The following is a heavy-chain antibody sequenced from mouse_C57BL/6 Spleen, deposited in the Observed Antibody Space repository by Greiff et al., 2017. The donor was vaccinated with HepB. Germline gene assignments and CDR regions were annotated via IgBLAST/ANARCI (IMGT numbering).Heavy chain of an antibody. J-gene: IGHJ2*01. CDR2: IDPSDSYT. V-gene: IGHV1-69*01. D-gene: IGHD2-12*01. Sequence: QVQLQQPGAELVMPGASVKLSCKASGYTFTSYWMHWVKQRPGQGLEWIGEIDPSDSYTNYNQKFKGKSTLTVDKSSSTAYMQLSSLTSEASAVYYCGVFYAYFDYWGQGTTLTVSS. CDR1: GYTFTSYW. CDR3: GVFYAYFDY.